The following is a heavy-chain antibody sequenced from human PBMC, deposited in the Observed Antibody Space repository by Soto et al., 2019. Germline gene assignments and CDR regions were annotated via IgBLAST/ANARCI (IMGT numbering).Heavy chain of an antibody. CDR3: ARPSGLSHYYYYYGMDV. CDR1: GFTFSSYS. J-gene: IGHJ6*02. D-gene: IGHD3-16*02. V-gene: IGHV3-48*02. Sequence: PGGSLRLSCAASGFTFSSYSMNWVRQAPGKGLEWVSYISSSSGTIYYADSVKGRFTISRDNAKNSLYLQMNSLRDEDTAVYYCARPSGLSHYYYYYGMDVWGQGTTVTVSS. CDR2: ISSSSGTI.